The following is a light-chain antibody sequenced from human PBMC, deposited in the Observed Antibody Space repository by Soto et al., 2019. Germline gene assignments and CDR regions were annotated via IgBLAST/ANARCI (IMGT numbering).Light chain of an antibody. J-gene: IGLJ1*01. CDR3: SSYACSSNV. V-gene: IGLV2-8*01. CDR2: EAN. Sequence: QSALTQPPSASGSPGQSVAISCTGTSSDVGGYNYVSWYQQHPGKAPKLMIYEANKRPSGVPDRFSGSKSGNTASLTVSGLQAEDEADYYCSSYACSSNVFGTGTNFTV. CDR1: SSDVGGYNY.